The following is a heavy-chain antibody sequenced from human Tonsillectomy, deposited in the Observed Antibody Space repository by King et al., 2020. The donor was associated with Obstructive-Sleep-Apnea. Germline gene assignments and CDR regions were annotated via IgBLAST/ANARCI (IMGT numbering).Heavy chain of an antibody. CDR3: ARDRGHNMHTSMGHDAFDI. CDR1: GGSISSGSYY. CDR2: IYYTGST. V-gene: IGHV4-39*07. J-gene: IGHJ3*02. D-gene: IGHD5-18*01. Sequence: MQLQESGPGLVQPSETLSLTCTVSGGSISSGSYYWGWLRQPPGKGLEWIGTIYYTGSTYYNPSLQGRVTMSVDTSKNQFSLKLSSVTAADTAFYYCARDRGHNMHTSMGHDAFDIWGRGTMVSISS.